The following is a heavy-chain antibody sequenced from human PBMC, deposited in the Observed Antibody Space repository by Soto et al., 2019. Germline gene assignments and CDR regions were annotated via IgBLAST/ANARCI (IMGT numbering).Heavy chain of an antibody. D-gene: IGHD1-1*01. CDR2: VHISGHS. CDR3: ARVRQGCSANNCYFDP. Sequence: SETLSLACTLTGGSVRAPDWWNWVRQSPDKGLEWIEEVHISGHSDYNPSLRSRVSVSIDSSKNQFYLNLNSVTAADTAIYYCARVRQGCSANNCYFDPWGQGTPVTVSS. J-gene: IGHJ5*01. CDR1: GGSVRAPDW. V-gene: IGHV4-4*02.